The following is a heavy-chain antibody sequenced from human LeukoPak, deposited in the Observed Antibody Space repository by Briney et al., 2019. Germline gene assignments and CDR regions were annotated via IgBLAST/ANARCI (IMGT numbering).Heavy chain of an antibody. V-gene: IGHV1-18*01. Sequence: ASVKVSCKASGYTFTSYGISWVRQAPGRGLEWMGWISAYNGNTNYAQKLQGRVTMTTDTSTSTAYMELRSLRSDDTAVYYCARGAHYYDSSGYYWFDYWGQGTLVTVSS. CDR3: ARGAHYYDSSGYYWFDY. CDR1: GYTFTSYG. D-gene: IGHD3-22*01. J-gene: IGHJ4*02. CDR2: ISAYNGNT.